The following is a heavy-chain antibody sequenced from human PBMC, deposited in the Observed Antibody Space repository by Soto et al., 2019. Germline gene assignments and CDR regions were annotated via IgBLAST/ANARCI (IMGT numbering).Heavy chain of an antibody. CDR2: IYYSGST. CDR3: ATLADSGYDWVFFDY. CDR1: GGSISSYY. D-gene: IGHD5-12*01. Sequence: SETLSLTCTVSGGSISSYYWSWIRQPPGKGLEWIGYIYYSGSTNYNPSLKSRVTISVDTSKNQFSLKLSSVTAADTAVYYCATLADSGYDWVFFDYWGQGTLVTVSS. V-gene: IGHV4-59*08. J-gene: IGHJ4*02.